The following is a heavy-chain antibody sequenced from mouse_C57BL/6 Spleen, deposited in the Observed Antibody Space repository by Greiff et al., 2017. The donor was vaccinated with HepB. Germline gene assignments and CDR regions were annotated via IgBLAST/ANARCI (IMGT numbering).Heavy chain of an antibody. CDR3: TSSTVDYAMDY. CDR1: GFTFSSYA. Sequence: EVKVVESGEGLVKPGGSLKLSCAASGFTFSSYAMSWVRQTPEKRLEWVAYISSGGDYIYYADTVKGRFTISRDNARNTLYLQMSSLKSEDTAMYYCTSSTVDYAMDYWGQGTSVTVSS. J-gene: IGHJ4*01. V-gene: IGHV5-9-1*02. CDR2: ISSGGDYI. D-gene: IGHD1-1*01.